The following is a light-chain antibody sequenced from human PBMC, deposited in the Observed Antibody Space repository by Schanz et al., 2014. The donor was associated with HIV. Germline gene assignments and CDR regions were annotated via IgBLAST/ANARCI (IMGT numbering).Light chain of an antibody. CDR3: QQYGSSPT. Sequence: EIVLTQSPGTLSLSPGERATLSCRASQSVSSQLAWYQQKPGQAPRLLIHGASSMATGIPDRFSGSGSGTDFTLTISRLEPEDFAVYYCQQYGSSPTFGQGTKVEIK. J-gene: IGKJ1*01. CDR2: GAS. V-gene: IGKV3-20*01. CDR1: QSVSSQ.